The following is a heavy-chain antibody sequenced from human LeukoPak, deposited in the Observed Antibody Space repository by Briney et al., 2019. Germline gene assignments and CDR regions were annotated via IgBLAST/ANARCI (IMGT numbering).Heavy chain of an antibody. CDR2: IYYSGST. V-gene: IGHV4-59*01. Sequence: SETLSLTCTVSSDSISSSYWSWIRQPPGKGLEWIGYIYYSGSTNYNPSLKSRVAISVDTSKNQFSLKLNSVTAADTAVYYCTRGYCSSTICFQYFHHWGQGTLVTVSS. J-gene: IGHJ1*01. CDR1: SDSISSSY. CDR3: TRGYCSSTICFQYFHH. D-gene: IGHD2-2*01.